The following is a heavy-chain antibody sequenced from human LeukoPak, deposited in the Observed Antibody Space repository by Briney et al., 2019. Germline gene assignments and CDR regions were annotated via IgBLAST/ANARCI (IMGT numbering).Heavy chain of an antibody. D-gene: IGHD3-9*01. CDR3: ATLGYFDWFFDY. V-gene: IGHV1-24*01. Sequence: ASVKVSCKASGYTLTELSMHWVRQAPGKGLEWMGGFDPEDGETIYAQKFQGRVTMTEDTSTDTAYMELSSLRSEDTAVYYCATLGYFDWFFDYWGQGTLVTVSS. CDR2: FDPEDGET. J-gene: IGHJ4*02. CDR1: GYTLTELS.